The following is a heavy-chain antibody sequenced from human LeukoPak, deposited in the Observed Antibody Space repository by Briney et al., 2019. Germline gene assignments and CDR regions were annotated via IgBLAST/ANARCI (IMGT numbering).Heavy chain of an antibody. CDR2: ISYDGSNK. J-gene: IGHJ4*02. Sequence: GGSLRLSCAASGFTFSSYAMHWVRQAPGKGLEWVAVISYDGSNKYYADSVKGRFTISRDNSKNTLYLQMNSLRAEDTAVYYCARDHYYDSSGYSFFDYWGQGTLVTVSS. D-gene: IGHD3-22*01. V-gene: IGHV3-30-3*01. CDR3: ARDHYYDSSGYSFFDY. CDR1: GFTFSSYA.